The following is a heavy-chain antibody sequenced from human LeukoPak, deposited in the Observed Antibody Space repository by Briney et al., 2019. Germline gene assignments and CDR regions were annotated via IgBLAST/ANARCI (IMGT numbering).Heavy chain of an antibody. CDR2: INHSGST. V-gene: IGHV4-34*01. CDR1: GGSLSGYY. CDR3: ARALRGYSYGYIFDY. Sequence: SETLSPTCAVYGGSLSGYYWSWIRQPPGKGLEWIGEINHSGSTNYNPSLKSRVTISVDTSKNQFSLKLSSVTAADTAVYYCARALRGYSYGYIFDYWGQGTLVTVSS. J-gene: IGHJ4*02. D-gene: IGHD5-18*01.